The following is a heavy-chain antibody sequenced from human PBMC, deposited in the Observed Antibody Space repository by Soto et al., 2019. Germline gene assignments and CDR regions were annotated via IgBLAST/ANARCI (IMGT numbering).Heavy chain of an antibody. D-gene: IGHD2-15*01. Sequence: GGSLRLSCAASGFTFSSYAMSWVRQAPGKGLEWVSAISGSGGSTYYADSVKGRFTISRDNSKNTLYLQMNSLRAEDTAVYYCARAQGVVTTFGYWGQGTLVTVSS. CDR2: ISGSGGST. CDR1: GFTFSSYA. CDR3: ARAQGVVTTFGY. J-gene: IGHJ4*02. V-gene: IGHV3-23*01.